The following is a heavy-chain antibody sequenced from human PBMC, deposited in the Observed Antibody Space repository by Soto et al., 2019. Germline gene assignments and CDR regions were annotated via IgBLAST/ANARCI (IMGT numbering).Heavy chain of an antibody. Sequence: GGSLRLSCAASGLGVSNNYLSWVRQAPGKGLEWVSVIYSGGSTYYADSVKGRFTISRDNSKNTLYLQMNSLRAEDTAVYYCARAYYDSSGYYYVRAAFDIWGQGTMVTVSS. V-gene: IGHV3-53*01. CDR3: ARAYYDSSGYYYVRAAFDI. J-gene: IGHJ3*02. CDR2: IYSGGST. CDR1: GLGVSNNY. D-gene: IGHD3-22*01.